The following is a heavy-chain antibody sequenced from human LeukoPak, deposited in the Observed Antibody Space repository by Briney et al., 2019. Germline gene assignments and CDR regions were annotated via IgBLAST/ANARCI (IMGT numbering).Heavy chain of an antibody. CDR2: INEGGNEK. D-gene: IGHD5-24*01. CDR3: AKDPGDGYNFWDY. V-gene: IGHV3-7*03. Sequence: GGSLRLSCAASGFTFRNYWMSWVRQVPGKGLEWVVNINEGGNEKNYVDSVKGRFTASRDNSKNTLYLQINSLRAEDTAVYYCAKDPGDGYNFWDYWGQGTLVTVSS. J-gene: IGHJ4*02. CDR1: GFTFRNYW.